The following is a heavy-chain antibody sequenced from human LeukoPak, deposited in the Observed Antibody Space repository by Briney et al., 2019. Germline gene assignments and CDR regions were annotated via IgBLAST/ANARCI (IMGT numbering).Heavy chain of an antibody. CDR2: ISSNGGST. Sequence: GGSLRLSCAASGFTFSSYAMHWVRQAPGKGLEYVSAISSNGGSTYYANSVKGRFTISRDNSKNTLYLQMGSLRAEDMAVYYCATTKAPYSGSTRGAFDIWGQGTMVTVSS. CDR3: ATTKAPYSGSTRGAFDI. V-gene: IGHV3-64*01. D-gene: IGHD1-26*01. J-gene: IGHJ3*02. CDR1: GFTFSSYA.